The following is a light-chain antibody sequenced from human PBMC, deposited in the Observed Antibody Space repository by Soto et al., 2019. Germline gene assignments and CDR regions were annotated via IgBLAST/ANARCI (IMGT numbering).Light chain of an antibody. J-gene: IGKJ3*01. CDR3: QQYDTSPL. CDR1: QSVTSSY. V-gene: IGKV3-20*01. Sequence: EIVLTQSPGTLSLSPGERATLSCRASQSVTSSYLAWYQQKPGQAPRLLIYGASSRATGIPDRFSGSGSGTDFTLTISRLEPEPLAVYYCQQYDTSPLFGPGTKVDIK. CDR2: GAS.